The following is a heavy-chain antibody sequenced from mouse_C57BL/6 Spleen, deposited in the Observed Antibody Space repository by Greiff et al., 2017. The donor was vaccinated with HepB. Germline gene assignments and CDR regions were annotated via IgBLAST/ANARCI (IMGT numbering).Heavy chain of an antibody. CDR1: GYSFTGYF. CDR2: INPYNGDT. CDR3: ARRIYYDYDDGYAMDY. Sequence: EVQLQQSGPELVKPGDSVKISCKASGYSFTGYFMNWVMQSHGKSLEWIGRINPYNGDTFYNQKFKGKATLTVDKSSSTAHMELRSLTSEDSAVYYCARRIYYDYDDGYAMDYWGQGTSVTVSS. J-gene: IGHJ4*01. D-gene: IGHD2-4*01. V-gene: IGHV1-20*01.